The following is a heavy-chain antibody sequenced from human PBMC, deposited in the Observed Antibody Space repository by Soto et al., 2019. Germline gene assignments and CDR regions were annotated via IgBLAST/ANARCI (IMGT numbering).Heavy chain of an antibody. D-gene: IGHD3-22*01. CDR3: ARHEYVSSSYDLLDV. CDR2: IYYTGTT. CDR1: GGSVTNFNDF. Sequence: SSETLSLTCSVSGGSVTNFNDFWAWIRQSPGKGLEWIANIYYTGTTFYNPSLRSRVSMTIDASKNRFALNLSSVTASDTALYYCARHEYVSSSYDLLDVWGRGTMVTVSS. V-gene: IGHV4-39*01. J-gene: IGHJ3*01.